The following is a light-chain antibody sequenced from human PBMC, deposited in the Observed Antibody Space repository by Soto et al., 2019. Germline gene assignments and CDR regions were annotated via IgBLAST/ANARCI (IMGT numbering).Light chain of an antibody. CDR2: DVS. Sequence: EILMTQSPATLSVSPGERATLSCRASQSISINLAWYQQKPGQPPRLLIYDVSTRATGIPARFSGSGSGTEFTLTISSLQSEDFAVYYCQQYKNWPPITFGQGTRLEIK. CDR3: QQYKNWPPIT. V-gene: IGKV3-15*01. CDR1: QSISIN. J-gene: IGKJ5*01.